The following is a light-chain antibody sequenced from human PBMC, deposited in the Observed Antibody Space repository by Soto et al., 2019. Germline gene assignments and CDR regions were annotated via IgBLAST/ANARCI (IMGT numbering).Light chain of an antibody. Sequence: EIVLTQSPGTLSLSPGERANLSCRASQSVSSSYLAWYQQKPGQAPRLLIYGASSRATGIPDRFSGSGSGTDFTLTISRLEPEDFAVYYCQQRITFGQGTRLEIK. CDR2: GAS. CDR1: QSVSSSY. CDR3: QQRIT. J-gene: IGKJ5*01. V-gene: IGKV3-20*01.